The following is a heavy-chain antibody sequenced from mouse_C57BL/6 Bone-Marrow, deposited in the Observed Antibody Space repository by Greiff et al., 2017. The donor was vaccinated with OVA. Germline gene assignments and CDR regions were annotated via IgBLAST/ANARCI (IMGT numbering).Heavy chain of an antibody. V-gene: IGHV5-4*01. J-gene: IGHJ4*01. D-gene: IGHD2-4*01. CDR3: ARDRMDYDGEDYYAMDY. CDR1: GFTFSSYA. CDR2: ISDGGSYT. Sequence: DVKLVESGGGLVKPGGSLKLSCAASGFTFSSYAMSWVRQTPEKRLEWVATISDGGSYTYYPDNVKGRFTISRDNAKNNLYLQMSHLKSEDTAMYYCARDRMDYDGEDYYAMDYWGQGTSVTVSS.